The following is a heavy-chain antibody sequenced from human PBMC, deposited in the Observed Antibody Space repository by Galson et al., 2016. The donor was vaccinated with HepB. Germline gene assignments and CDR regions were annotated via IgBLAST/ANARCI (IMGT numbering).Heavy chain of an antibody. CDR3: ATEYVLRSLESSSYYFYGLDV. Sequence: SLRLSCAVSGFTFDDYAMHWVRQAPGKGLEWVSSISWNGGSIGYADSVKGRFTISRDNAKRSLYLEMNSLRAEDTAIYYCATEYVLRSLESSSYYFYGLDVWGQGTTVTVSS. CDR1: GFTFDDYA. D-gene: IGHD3-3*01. CDR2: ISWNGGSI. V-gene: IGHV3-9*01. J-gene: IGHJ6*02.